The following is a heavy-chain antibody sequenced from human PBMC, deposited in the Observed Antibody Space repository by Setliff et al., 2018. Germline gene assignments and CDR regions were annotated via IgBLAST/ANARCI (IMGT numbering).Heavy chain of an antibody. Sequence: PSETLSLTCTVSGGSISSSNYYWGWIRQPPGKGLEWIGNIYYGGSAYYNPSLKSRVTISVATSKNQFSLKLSSVTAADTAMYYCARILGYCSGGSCYVPYWGQGTLVTVSS. CDR2: IYYGGSA. V-gene: IGHV4-39*07. D-gene: IGHD2-15*01. J-gene: IGHJ4*02. CDR1: GGSISSSNYY. CDR3: ARILGYCSGGSCYVPY.